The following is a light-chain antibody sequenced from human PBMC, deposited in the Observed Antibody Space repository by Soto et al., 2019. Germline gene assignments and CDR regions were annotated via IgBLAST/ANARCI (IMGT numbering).Light chain of an antibody. V-gene: IGKV1-39*01. CDR3: QQIYSAPRA. CDR2: AAA. J-gene: IGKJ4*01. Sequence: DIQMTQSPSSLFASVGDSVTITCRASQTITTYLTWYRQKPGKAPKLLIYAAASLQSGVPSRFSGSGSETEFTLTISSLQPEDFATYFCQQIYSAPRAFGRGTKVEIK. CDR1: QTITTY.